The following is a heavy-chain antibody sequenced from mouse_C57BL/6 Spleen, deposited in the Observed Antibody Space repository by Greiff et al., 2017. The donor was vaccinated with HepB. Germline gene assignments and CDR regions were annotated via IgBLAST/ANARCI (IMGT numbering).Heavy chain of an antibody. D-gene: IGHD1-1*01. Sequence: QVQLQQSGAELVRPGTSVKVSCKASGYAFTNYLIEWVKQRPGQGLEWIGVINPGSGGTNYNEKFKGKATLTADKSSSTAYMQLSSLTSVDSAVYFCARSPYGSSYDYAMDYWGQGTSVTVSS. CDR2: INPGSGGT. V-gene: IGHV1-54*01. J-gene: IGHJ4*01. CDR1: GYAFTNYL. CDR3: ARSPYGSSYDYAMDY.